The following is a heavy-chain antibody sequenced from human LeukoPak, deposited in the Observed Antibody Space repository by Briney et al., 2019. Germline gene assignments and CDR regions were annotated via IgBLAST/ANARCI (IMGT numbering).Heavy chain of an antibody. D-gene: IGHD6-19*01. CDR1: GFTFSSYS. CDR2: ISSSSSYI. V-gene: IGHV3-21*01. Sequence: GGSLRLSCAASGFTFSSYSMNWVRQAPGKGLEWVSSISSSSSYIYYAGSVKGRFTISRDSAKNSLYLQMNSLRAEDTAVYYCARDAKAVAGSLDYWGQGTLVTVSS. CDR3: ARDAKAVAGSLDY. J-gene: IGHJ4*02.